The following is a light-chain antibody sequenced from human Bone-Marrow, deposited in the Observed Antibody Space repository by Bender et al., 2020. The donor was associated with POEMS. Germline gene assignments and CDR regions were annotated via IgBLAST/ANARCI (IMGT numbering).Light chain of an antibody. CDR3: SSYTTTNTPVV. J-gene: IGLJ2*01. V-gene: IGLV2-14*01. CDR1: SSDIGSYNY. CDR2: DLS. Sequence: QSALTQPASVSGWPGQSITISCTGTSSDIGSYNYVSWYQQHPGEAPKVIISDLSNRPSGVSNRFSGSKCGNTASLTISGLQPEDEADYYCSSYTTTNTPVVFGGGTRLTVL.